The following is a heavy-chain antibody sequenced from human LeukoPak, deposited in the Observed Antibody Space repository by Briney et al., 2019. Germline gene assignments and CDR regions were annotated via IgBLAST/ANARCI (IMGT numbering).Heavy chain of an antibody. CDR2: TSGSGGST. Sequence: GGSLRLSCAASEFTFSTFSMSWVRQAPGKGLEWVSTTSGSGGSTYYADSVKGRVTISRDYSKNTLYLQMNSLRAEDTAVYYCAKPARSLDMTVDYWGQGTLVTVSS. D-gene: IGHD2-15*01. CDR1: EFTFSTFS. CDR3: AKPARSLDMTVDY. J-gene: IGHJ4*02. V-gene: IGHV3-23*01.